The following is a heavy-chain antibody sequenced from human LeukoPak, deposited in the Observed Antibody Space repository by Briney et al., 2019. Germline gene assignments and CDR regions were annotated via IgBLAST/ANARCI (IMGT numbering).Heavy chain of an antibody. CDR3: AKNRGTGMAFHDY. D-gene: IGHD5-18*01. CDR2: ISPSGGHI. Sequence: GGSLRLSCAASGFTFSTYAMTWVRRAPGKGLEWVSAISPSGGHIYYADSVKGRFTSSRDNSKSTLFLQMNNLRAEDTATYYCAKNRGTGMAFHDYWGQGTQVTVSS. V-gene: IGHV3-23*01. CDR1: GFTFSTYA. J-gene: IGHJ4*02.